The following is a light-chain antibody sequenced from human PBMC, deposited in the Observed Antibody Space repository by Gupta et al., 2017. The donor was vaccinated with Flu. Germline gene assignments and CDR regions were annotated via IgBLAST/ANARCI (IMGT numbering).Light chain of an antibody. CDR2: GVT. CDR3: LSDTSRNLGV. J-gene: IGLJ1*01. V-gene: IGLV2-14*01. CDR1: SNDFGEFDF. Sequence: QSALTQPASVSGAPGQSITIPCSGISNDFGEFDFVSWLQHHPGKAPKLIIYGVTKRPSVVARRFAATKAGTTASLNSTGLQAEDEADYYCLSDTSRNLGVFGAGTRVSV.